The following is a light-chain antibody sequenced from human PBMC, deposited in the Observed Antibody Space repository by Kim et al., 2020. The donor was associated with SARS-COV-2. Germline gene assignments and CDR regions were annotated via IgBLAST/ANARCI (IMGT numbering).Light chain of an antibody. CDR1: ERISMF. V-gene: IGKV1-39*01. CDR2: SAS. J-gene: IGKJ1*01. CDR3: LQSYNSVWT. Sequence: DIQMTQSPSPLSASVGDRVTITCRASERISMFLCWYQHKPGEAPKLLIHSASTLQSGVPSRFSGSGSGTDFTLTISSLQPEDVATYYCLQSYNSVWTFGQGTKVDIK.